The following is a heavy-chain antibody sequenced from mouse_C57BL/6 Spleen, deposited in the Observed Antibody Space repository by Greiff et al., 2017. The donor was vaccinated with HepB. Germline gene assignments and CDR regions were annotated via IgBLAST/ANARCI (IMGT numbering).Heavy chain of an antibody. J-gene: IGHJ1*03. Sequence: EVKLQESGPGLVKPSQSLSLTCSVTGYSITSGYYWNWIRQFPGNKLEWMGYISYDGSNNYNPSLKNRISITRDTSKNQFFLKLNSVTTEDTATDYCARRDYDANWYFDVWGTGTTVTVSS. D-gene: IGHD2-4*01. V-gene: IGHV3-6*01. CDR3: ARRDYDANWYFDV. CDR1: GYSITSGYY. CDR2: ISYDGSN.